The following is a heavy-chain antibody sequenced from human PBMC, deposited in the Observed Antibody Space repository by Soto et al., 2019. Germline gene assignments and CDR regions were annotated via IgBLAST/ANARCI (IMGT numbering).Heavy chain of an antibody. V-gene: IGHV3-23*01. CDR2: ITGNSDST. CDR3: AKRGGFSLRPEHTFDY. CDR1: GFTFNNFA. J-gene: IGHJ4*02. Sequence: EVQLLESGGGLVQPGESLRLSCVASGFTFNNFAMSWVRQAEGRGLEWVSAITGNSDSTYYAEAVKGRFTISRDNSKNTLYLQMDSLRADDTAGYYCAKRGGFSLRPEHTFDYWGPGTLVTVSS.